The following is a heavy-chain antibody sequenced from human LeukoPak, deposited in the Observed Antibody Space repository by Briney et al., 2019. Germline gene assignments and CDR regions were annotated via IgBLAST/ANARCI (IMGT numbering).Heavy chain of an antibody. CDR3: ATDSRQYSSSWYENYFDY. J-gene: IGHJ4*02. Sequence: EGSVKVSCKASGYTFTSYYMHWVRQAPGKGLEWMGGFDPEDGETIYAQKFQGRVTMTEDTSTDTAYMELSSLRSEDTAVYYCATDSRQYSSSWYENYFDYWGQGTLVTVSS. V-gene: IGHV1-24*01. CDR1: GYTFTSYY. CDR2: FDPEDGET. D-gene: IGHD6-13*01.